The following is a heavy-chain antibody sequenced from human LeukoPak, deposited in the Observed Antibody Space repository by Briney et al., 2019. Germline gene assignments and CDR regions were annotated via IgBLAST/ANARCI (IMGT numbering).Heavy chain of an antibody. Sequence: GGSLRLPCAASGFTFSDYGLHWLRQAPGKGLEWGGMIAYDGNEKHYGDSVQGRFSISRDNSKDALYLQMNSLTAEDTAVYYCAREGGTTGWLTTDFWGQGTRVTASS. CDR2: IAYDGNEK. D-gene: IGHD1-1*01. CDR3: AREGGTTGWLTTDF. V-gene: IGHV3-30*03. J-gene: IGHJ4*02. CDR1: GFTFSDYG.